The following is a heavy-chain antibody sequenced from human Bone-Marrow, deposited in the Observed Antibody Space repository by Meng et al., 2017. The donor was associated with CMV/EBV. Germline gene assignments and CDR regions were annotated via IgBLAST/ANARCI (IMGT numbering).Heavy chain of an antibody. CDR3: ARDRYNWDFDY. Sequence: SVKVSCKASGGTFSSYAISWVRQAPGQGLEWMGGIIPIFGTANYAQRLQGRVTLTTDTSTSTAYMELRSLRSDDTAVYYCARDRYNWDFDYWGQGTLVTVSS. CDR1: GGTFSSYA. CDR2: IIPIFGTA. J-gene: IGHJ4*02. D-gene: IGHD1-1*01. V-gene: IGHV1-69*05.